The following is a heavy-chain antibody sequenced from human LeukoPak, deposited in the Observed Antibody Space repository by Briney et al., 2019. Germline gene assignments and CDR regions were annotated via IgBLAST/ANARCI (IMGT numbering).Heavy chain of an antibody. Sequence: GGSLRLSCAASRFMFSIYAMSWVRQAPGKGLEWVSGISATGDSTYYADSVRGRFTISRDNSRNMVYLQMHSLRAEDTAVYYCANGNGQRFLEWLHEVHFDSWGHGTLVTVSS. CDR3: ANGNGQRFLEWLHEVHFDS. CDR2: ISATGDST. J-gene: IGHJ4*01. V-gene: IGHV3-23*01. CDR1: RFMFSIYA. D-gene: IGHD3-3*01.